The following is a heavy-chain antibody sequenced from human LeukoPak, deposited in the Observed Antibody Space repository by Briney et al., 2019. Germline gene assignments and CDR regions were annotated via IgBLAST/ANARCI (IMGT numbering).Heavy chain of an antibody. CDR3: ARGGRSTTNYYLHV. CDR1: GASFSGYY. Sequence: PSETLSLTCAVSGASFSGYYWTWIRQPPGKGLEWIGEIYHTGNTNYNPSLKSRVTISVDTSKNQVSLNLTSVTAADTAVFYCARGGRSTTNYYLHVWGKGTTVSVSS. J-gene: IGHJ6*03. V-gene: IGHV4-34*01. D-gene: IGHD2/OR15-2a*01. CDR2: IYHTGNT.